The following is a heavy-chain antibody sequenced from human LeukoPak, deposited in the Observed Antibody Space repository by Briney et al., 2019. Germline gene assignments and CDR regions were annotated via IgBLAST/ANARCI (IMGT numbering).Heavy chain of an antibody. CDR2: IYSGGST. Sequence: GGSLRLSCAASVFTVSINYMSWVCQAPGKGLEWVSVIYSGGSTYYADSVKGRFTISRDNSKNTLYLQMNSLRAEDTAVYYCARDMDTGFDPWGQGTLVTVSS. CDR3: ARDMDTGFDP. J-gene: IGHJ5*02. V-gene: IGHV3-53*01. D-gene: IGHD5-18*01. CDR1: VFTVSINY.